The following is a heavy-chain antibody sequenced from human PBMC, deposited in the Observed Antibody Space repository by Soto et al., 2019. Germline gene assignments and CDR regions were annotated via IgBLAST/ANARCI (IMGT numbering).Heavy chain of an antibody. D-gene: IGHD3-9*01. J-gene: IGHJ6*02. CDR1: GFTFSSYE. CDR3: ARDDILTTPRDYYYYGMDV. V-gene: IGHV3-48*03. CDR2: ISSSGSTI. Sequence: GVLRLSCAASGFTFSSYEMNWVHQAPGKGLEWVSYISSSGSTIYYADSVQGRFTISRDNAKNSLYLQMNSLRAEDTAVYYCARDDILTTPRDYYYYGMDVWGQGTTVTVSS.